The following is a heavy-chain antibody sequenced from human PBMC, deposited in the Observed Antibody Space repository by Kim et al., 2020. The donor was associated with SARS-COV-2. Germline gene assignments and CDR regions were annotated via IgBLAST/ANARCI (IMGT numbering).Heavy chain of an antibody. CDR3: ARDRPGRRWELLRGGFDI. J-gene: IGHJ3*02. V-gene: IGHV3-21*06. D-gene: IGHD1-26*01. CDR1: GFTFRTCT. Sequence: GGSLRLSCAASGFTFRTCTMNWVRQAPGKGLEWVSSINNSSGYIYYADSVKGRFTISRDNAKNLLYLQMNSLRAEDTAVYYCARDRPGRRWELLRGGFDIWGQGTMVTVSS. CDR2: INNSSGYI.